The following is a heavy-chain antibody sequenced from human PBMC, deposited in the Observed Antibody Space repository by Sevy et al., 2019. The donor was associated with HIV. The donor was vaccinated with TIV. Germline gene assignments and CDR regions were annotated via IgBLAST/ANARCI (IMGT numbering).Heavy chain of an antibody. CDR2: LKGKPQGGTL. CDR3: TRGKGGQSRFVY. J-gene: IGHJ4*02. CDR1: VFIFGEYA. D-gene: IGHD3-16*01. Sequence: GGSLRLSCTASVFIFGEYAMTWVRQAPGKGLEWVAFLKGKPQGGTLDYAASVKGRFTISRDDSKSIAHLQMNDLKTEDTAIYYCTRGKGGQSRFVYWGQGALVTVSS. V-gene: IGHV3-49*04.